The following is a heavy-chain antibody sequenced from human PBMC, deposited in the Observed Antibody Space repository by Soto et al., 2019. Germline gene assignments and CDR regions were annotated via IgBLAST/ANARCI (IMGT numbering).Heavy chain of an antibody. CDR3: ARGPRGLYHHDY. Sequence: GGSLRLSCAASGFTFSGDWMHWVRQAAGKGLVWVSRINMDGSSTNYADSGKGRFTISRDNAKNTLYLQMNSLRVDDTAVYYCARGPRGLYHHDYWRQGALVTVSS. CDR2: INMDGSST. J-gene: IGHJ4*02. V-gene: IGHV3-74*01. D-gene: IGHD2-2*01. CDR1: GFTFSGDW.